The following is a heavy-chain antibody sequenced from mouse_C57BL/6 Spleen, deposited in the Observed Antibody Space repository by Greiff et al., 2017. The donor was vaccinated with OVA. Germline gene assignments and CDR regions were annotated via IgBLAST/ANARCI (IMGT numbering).Heavy chain of an antibody. D-gene: IGHD1-1*01. J-gene: IGHJ4*01. V-gene: IGHV1-59*01. CDR3: ARYYGSSYGAMDY. CDR2: IDPSDSYT. Sequence: QVQLQQPGAELVRPGTSVKLSCKASGYTFPSYWMHWVKQRPGQGLEWIGVIDPSDSYTNYTQKFKGKATLTVDTSSSTAYMQLSSLTSEDSAVYYCARYYGSSYGAMDYWGQGTSVTVSS. CDR1: GYTFPSYW.